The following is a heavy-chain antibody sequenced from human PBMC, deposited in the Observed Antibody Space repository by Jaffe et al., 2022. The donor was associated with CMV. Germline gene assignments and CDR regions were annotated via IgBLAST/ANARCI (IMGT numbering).Heavy chain of an antibody. CDR3: ARVSITMVRGVIIGPFFDY. CDR2: IYYSGST. D-gene: IGHD3-10*01. J-gene: IGHJ4*02. Sequence: QVQLQESGPGLVKPSETLSLTCTVSGGSISSYYWSWIRQPPGKGLEWIGYIYYSGSTNYNPSLKSRVTISVDTSKNQFSLKLSSVTAADTAVYYCARVSITMVRGVIIGPFFDYWGQGTLVTVSS. V-gene: IGHV4-59*08. CDR1: GGSISSYY.